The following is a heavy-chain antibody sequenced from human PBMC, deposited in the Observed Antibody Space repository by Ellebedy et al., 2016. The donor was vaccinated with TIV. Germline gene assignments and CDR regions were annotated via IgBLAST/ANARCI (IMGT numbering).Heavy chain of an antibody. CDR3: ARSRLGGGHWYFDF. CDR1: GYTFTDYY. CDR2: IAVYNGHT. Sequence: ASVKVSCXASGYTFTDYYIHWVRQAPRQGLEWMGWIAVYNGHTKYAQKIQDRVVMTTETATSTVYMELRSLRSDDTAVYYCARSRLGGGHWYFDFWGRGTLVTVSS. J-gene: IGHJ2*01. V-gene: IGHV1-18*04. D-gene: IGHD3-10*01.